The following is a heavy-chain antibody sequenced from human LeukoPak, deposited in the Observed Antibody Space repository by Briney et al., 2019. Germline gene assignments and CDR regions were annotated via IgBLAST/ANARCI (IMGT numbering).Heavy chain of an antibody. CDR3: TTIAVGWFAG. CDR1: GFTLSSYW. D-gene: IGHD4-11*01. Sequence: GGSLRLSCAASGFTLSSYWMSWARQAPGKGLEWVANIKQDGSEKYYVDSVKGRFTISRDNAKNSLYLQMNSLRAEDTAVYYVTTIAVGWFAGWGQGTLATVS. CDR2: IKQDGSEK. J-gene: IGHJ4*02. V-gene: IGHV3-7*01.